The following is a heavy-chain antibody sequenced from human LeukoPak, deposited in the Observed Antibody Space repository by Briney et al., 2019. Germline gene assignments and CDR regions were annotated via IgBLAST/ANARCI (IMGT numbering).Heavy chain of an antibody. CDR2: IYPGDSAT. Sequence: GESLKISCRGSGYSFTAYWVAWVRQMPGKGLEWMATIYPGDSATTYSPSFQGQVTISADKSITTAYLQWSSLKASETAMYYCARPAAGLGGFDYWGQGTLVTVSS. J-gene: IGHJ4*02. D-gene: IGHD3-16*01. CDR3: ARPAAGLGGFDY. CDR1: GYSFTAYW. V-gene: IGHV5-51*01.